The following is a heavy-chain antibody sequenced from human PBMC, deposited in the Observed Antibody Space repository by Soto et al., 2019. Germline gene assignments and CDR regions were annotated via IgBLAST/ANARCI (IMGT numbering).Heavy chain of an antibody. CDR2: VSGRGDIT. CDR3: TTSFDWLLWYFDY. Sequence: GSLRLSCAASGFTFSSFAMTWVRQAPGKGLQWVSIVSGRGDITYYADSVKGRFTISRDNSNNTLYLQMSSLRAEDTAVYYCTTSFDWLLWYFDYWGQGTLVTVSS. J-gene: IGHJ4*02. CDR1: GFTFSSFA. V-gene: IGHV3-23*01. D-gene: IGHD3-9*01.